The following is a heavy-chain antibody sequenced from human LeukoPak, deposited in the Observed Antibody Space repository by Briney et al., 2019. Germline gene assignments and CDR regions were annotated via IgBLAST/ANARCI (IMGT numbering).Heavy chain of an antibody. V-gene: IGHV3-21*01. D-gene: IGHD5/OR15-5a*01. CDR2: ISSSSSYI. CDR3: ARFSMSSPLVDY. J-gene: IGHJ4*02. Sequence: PGGSLKLSCAASGFTFSSYSMNWVRQAPGKGLEWVSSISSSSSYIYYADSVKGRFTISRDNAENSLYLQMNSLRAEDTAVYYCARFSMSSPLVDYWGQGTLVTVSS. CDR1: GFTFSSYS.